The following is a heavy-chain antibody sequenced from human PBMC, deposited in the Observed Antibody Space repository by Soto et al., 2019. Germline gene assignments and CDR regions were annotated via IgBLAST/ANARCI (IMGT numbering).Heavy chain of an antibody. CDR3: SRSGYGYYYGMDV. Sequence: GGSLRLSCTASGFTFGDYAMSWFRQAPGKGLEWVGFIRSKAYGGTTEYAASVKGRFTISRDDSKSIAYLEMNSLKTEDTAVYYCSRSGYGYYYGMDVWGQGTTVTVSS. CDR2: IRSKAYGGTT. D-gene: IGHD5-12*01. CDR1: GFTFGDYA. V-gene: IGHV3-49*03. J-gene: IGHJ6*02.